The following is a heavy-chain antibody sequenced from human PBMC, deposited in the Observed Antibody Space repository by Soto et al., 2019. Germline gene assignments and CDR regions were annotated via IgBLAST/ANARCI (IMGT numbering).Heavy chain of an antibody. Sequence: QVQLVQSGAEVKKPGSSVKVSCKASGGTFSSYGISWVRQAPGQGLEWMGGIIPIIGTANYAQKVQGRVTITAGESTSTAYMELSSLRSEDTAVYYCARPTYYDFWSGYQTGYYYYGMDVWGQGTTVTVSS. V-gene: IGHV1-69*12. CDR1: GGTFSSYG. D-gene: IGHD3-3*01. J-gene: IGHJ6*02. CDR2: IIPIIGTA. CDR3: ARPTYYDFWSGYQTGYYYYGMDV.